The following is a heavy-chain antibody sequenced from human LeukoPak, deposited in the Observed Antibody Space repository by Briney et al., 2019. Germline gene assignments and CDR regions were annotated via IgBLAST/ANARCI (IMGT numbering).Heavy chain of an antibody. CDR3: ARRVPAPPGRSDDAFDI. J-gene: IGHJ3*02. Sequence: NPSETLSLTCTVSGGYISSYYWSWIRQPAGKGLEWIGRIYTSGSTNYNPSLKSRVTMSVDTSKNQFSLKLSSVTAADTAVYYCARRVPAPPGRSDDAFDIWGQGTMVTVSS. D-gene: IGHD3-10*01. CDR2: IYTSGST. CDR1: GGYISSYY. V-gene: IGHV4-4*07.